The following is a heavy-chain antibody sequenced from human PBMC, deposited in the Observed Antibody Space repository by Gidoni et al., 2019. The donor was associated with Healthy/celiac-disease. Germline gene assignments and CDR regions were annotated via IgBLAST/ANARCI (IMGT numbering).Heavy chain of an antibody. CDR1: GFSLSTSGVG. D-gene: IGHD3-9*01. CDR3: AHWSFDILTGSFDC. CDR2: IYWNDDK. V-gene: IGHV2-5*01. Sequence: QITLKESGPTLVKPTQTLPLTCTFSGFSLSTSGVGVGWIRQPPGKALEWLALIYWNDDKRYSPSLKSRLTITKDTSKNQVVLTMTNMDPVDTATYYCAHWSFDILTGSFDCWGQGTLVTVSS. J-gene: IGHJ4*02.